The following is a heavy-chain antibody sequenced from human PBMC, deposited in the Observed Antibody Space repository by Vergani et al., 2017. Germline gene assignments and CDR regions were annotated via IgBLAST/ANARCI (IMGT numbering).Heavy chain of an antibody. J-gene: IGHJ4*02. CDR1: GYTFFNYG. CDR2: IRADTGDT. D-gene: IGHD3-10*01. V-gene: IGHV1-18*04. Sequence: QVQLVQSGPEVKRPGASVKVSCKTSGYTFFNYGVNWIRRAPGQGFEWLGWIRADTGDTKYSERLQDRVTLTTDSSTNTAYMELRSLKSDDTAMYYCAGDGAYYYGSGSFYLFDYWGQGTLVTVSS. CDR3: AGDGAYYYGSGSFYLFDY.